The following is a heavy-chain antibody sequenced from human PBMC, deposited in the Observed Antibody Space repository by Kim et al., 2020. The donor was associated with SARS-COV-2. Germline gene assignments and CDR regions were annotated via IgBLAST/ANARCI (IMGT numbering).Heavy chain of an antibody. V-gene: IGHV3-15*01. J-gene: IGHJ4*02. CDR1: GFTFSDAW. CDR2: IKSRVDGGAI. D-gene: IGHD1-26*01. Sequence: GGSLRLSCVASGFTFSDAWMTWVRQSPGKGPEWVARIKSRVDGGAIDYAAYVQGRFTISRDDSRNMLYLQMNSLQTEDSAVYYCATCPLKHSLDRGSYHDYWGQGILVTVSS. CDR3: ATCPLKHSLDRGSYHDY.